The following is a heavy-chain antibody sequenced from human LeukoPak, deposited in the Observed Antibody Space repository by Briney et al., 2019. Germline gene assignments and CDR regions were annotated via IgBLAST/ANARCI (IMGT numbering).Heavy chain of an antibody. Sequence: GASVKVSCKASGYTFTSYYMHRVRQAPGQGLEWMGIINPSGGSTSYAQKFQGRVTMTRDTSTSTVYMELSSLRSEDTAVYYCARGAGVVPALYYYYYGMDVWGQGTTVTVSS. V-gene: IGHV1-46*01. J-gene: IGHJ6*02. D-gene: IGHD2-2*01. CDR3: ARGAGVVPALYYYYYGMDV. CDR1: GYTFTSYY. CDR2: INPSGGST.